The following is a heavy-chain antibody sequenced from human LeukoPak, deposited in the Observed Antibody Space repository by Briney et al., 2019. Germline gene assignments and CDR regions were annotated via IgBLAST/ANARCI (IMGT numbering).Heavy chain of an antibody. CDR3: ARDGGGGYNHIDF. Sequence: PGRSLRLSCAASGFTFSNYNMNWVRQAPGKGLEWVSCISISSNYIYYPDSVKGRFTISRDNAKNTLYLQMNSLRAEDTAVYYCARDGGGGYNHIDFWGQGTLVTVSS. CDR1: GFTFSNYN. V-gene: IGHV3-21*01. D-gene: IGHD5-24*01. CDR2: ISISSNYI. J-gene: IGHJ4*02.